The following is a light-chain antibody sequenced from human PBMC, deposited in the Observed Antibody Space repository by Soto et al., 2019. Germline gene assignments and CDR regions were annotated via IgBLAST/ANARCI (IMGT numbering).Light chain of an antibody. V-gene: IGKV3-20*01. CDR2: GAS. Sequence: EIVLTQSPGTLSLSPGERATLSCRASQSVSSSYLAWYQQKPGQAPRLLIYGASSRANGIPDRFGGSGSGTDFTLTISRLAPEDFAVYYCQQYASSSWTFGPGNKVEIK. J-gene: IGKJ1*01. CDR1: QSVSSSY. CDR3: QQYASSSWT.